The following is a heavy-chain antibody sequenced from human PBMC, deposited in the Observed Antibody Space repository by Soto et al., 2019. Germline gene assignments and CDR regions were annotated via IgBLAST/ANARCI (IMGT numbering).Heavy chain of an antibody. CDR2: ISAYNGNT. V-gene: IGHV1-18*01. D-gene: IGHD3-16*01. J-gene: IGHJ4*02. CDR1: GYTFTSYG. Sequence: QVQLVQSGAEVKKPGASVKVSCKASGYTFTSYGISWVRQAPGQGLEWMGWISAYNGNTNYAQKLQGRVTMTRDTSTSTAYMELRSLRFDGTAVYYCARDAQGVFLHYLGQGTLVTVSS. CDR3: ARDAQGVFLHY.